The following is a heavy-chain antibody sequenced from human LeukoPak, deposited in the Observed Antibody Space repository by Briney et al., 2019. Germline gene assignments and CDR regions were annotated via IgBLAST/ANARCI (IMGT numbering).Heavy chain of an antibody. CDR1: GFTFSSYD. Sequence: GGSLRLSCAASGFTFSSYDMSWVRQASGKGLEWVSAISASGGRTYYADSVKGRFTISRDNSKNTMYQQMNSLRAEDTAVYYCAKAGGSSWYDAWGQGILVTVSS. CDR2: ISASGGRT. V-gene: IGHV3-23*01. J-gene: IGHJ5*02. CDR3: AKAGGSSWYDA. D-gene: IGHD6-13*01.